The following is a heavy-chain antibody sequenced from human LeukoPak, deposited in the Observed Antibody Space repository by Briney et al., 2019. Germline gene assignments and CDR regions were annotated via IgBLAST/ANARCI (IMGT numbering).Heavy chain of an antibody. CDR1: GYTFTSYY. CDR3: ASPGGYFDWFPNGFDY. D-gene: IGHD3-9*01. J-gene: IGHJ4*02. V-gene: IGHV1-46*01. Sequence: ASVKVSCKASGYTFTSYYMHWVRQAPGQGLEWMGLINPSGGSTSYAQKFQGRVTMTRDTSTSTVYMELSSLRSEDTAVYYCASPGGYFDWFPNGFDYWGQGTLVTVSS. CDR2: INPSGGST.